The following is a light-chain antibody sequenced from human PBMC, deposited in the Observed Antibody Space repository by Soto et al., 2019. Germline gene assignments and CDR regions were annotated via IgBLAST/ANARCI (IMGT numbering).Light chain of an antibody. J-gene: IGKJ1*01. Sequence: IQMTESPATLSAYVGDRVTITCRASQRISNWLAWYQQKPGKAPNLLIYKASSLESGVPSRFSGSGSGTEFTLTISSLQPDDFATYYCQQYNDYSPTFGQGTKVDIK. CDR3: QQYNDYSPT. CDR2: KAS. V-gene: IGKV1-5*03. CDR1: QRISNW.